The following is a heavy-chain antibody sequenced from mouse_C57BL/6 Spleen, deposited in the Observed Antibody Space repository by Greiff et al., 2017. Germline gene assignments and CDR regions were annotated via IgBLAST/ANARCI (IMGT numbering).Heavy chain of an antibody. J-gene: IGHJ4*01. CDR2: IDTSDSYT. Sequence: QVQLQQPGAELVMPGASVKLSCKASGYTFTSYWMHWVKKRPGQGLEWIGEIDTSDSYTNYNQKFTGKSTLTVDKSYSTAYRKLSSLNSEDSAVYYCARGFITTVVGNYAMDYWGQGTSVTVSS. CDR3: ARGFITTVVGNYAMDY. D-gene: IGHD1-1*01. V-gene: IGHV1-69*01. CDR1: GYTFTSYW.